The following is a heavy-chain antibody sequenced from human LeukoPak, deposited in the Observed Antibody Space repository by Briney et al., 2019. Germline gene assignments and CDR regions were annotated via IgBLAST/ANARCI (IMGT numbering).Heavy chain of an antibody. Sequence: XXXIYPGDSDTRYSPSSQGQVTISADKSISTAYLQWSSLKASDTAMYYCARQSGGGSSSWSPFNYWGQGTLVTVSS. V-gene: IGHV5-51*01. CDR2: IYPGDSDT. D-gene: IGHD6-13*01. CDR3: ARQSGGGSSSWSPFNY. J-gene: IGHJ4*02.